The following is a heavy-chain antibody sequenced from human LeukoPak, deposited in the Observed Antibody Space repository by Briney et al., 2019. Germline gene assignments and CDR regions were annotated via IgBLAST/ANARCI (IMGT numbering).Heavy chain of an antibody. CDR2: INPSGGGT. J-gene: IGHJ4*02. CDR3: ARSALSGAGYFDY. D-gene: IGHD1-1*01. Sequence: ASLRVSCKASENTSITSYMHWVRQAPGKGLEWMGIINPSGGGTGYARKFRGRVTMTGDTSTSTVYMDLSSLLSEDTAVYYCARSALSGAGYFDYWGQGTLVSVSS. CDR1: ENTSITSY. V-gene: IGHV1-46*01.